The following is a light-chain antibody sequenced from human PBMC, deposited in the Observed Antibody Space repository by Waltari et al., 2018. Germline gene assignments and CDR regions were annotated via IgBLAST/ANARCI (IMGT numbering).Light chain of an antibody. J-gene: IGKJ2*01. CDR2: GAS. Sequence: ETVMTHSPATLSVSPGERATLSCRASQSVSSNLAWYQQKHGQSPRLLIYGASTRATGIPARFSGSGSGTEFTLTISSLQSEDFAVYYCQQYNNWPYTFGQGTKLEIK. CDR1: QSVSSN. V-gene: IGKV3-15*01. CDR3: QQYNNWPYT.